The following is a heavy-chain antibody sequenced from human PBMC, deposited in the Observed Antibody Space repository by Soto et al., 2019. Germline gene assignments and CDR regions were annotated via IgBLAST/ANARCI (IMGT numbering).Heavy chain of an antibody. CDR2: IFYSGRSGST. CDR1: GGSISSYY. D-gene: IGHD2-21*02. V-gene: IGHV4-59*01. Sequence: LSLTCSVSGGSISSYYWSWIRQPPGKGLEWIGYIFYSGRSGSTNYNPSLKSRVTISVDTSKNQFSLKLSSVTAADTAVYYCARTALGWFDPWGQGTLVTVSS. J-gene: IGHJ5*02. CDR3: ARTALGWFDP.